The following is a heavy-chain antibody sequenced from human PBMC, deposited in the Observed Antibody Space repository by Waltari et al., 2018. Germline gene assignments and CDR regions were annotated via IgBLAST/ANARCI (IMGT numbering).Heavy chain of an antibody. D-gene: IGHD6-19*01. V-gene: IGHV4-61*02. CDR1: GGSISSGGYY. CDR2: IYASGGT. CDR3: ARCSRSGWYESFDP. Sequence: QVQLQESGPGLVKPSQTLSLTCPVSGGSISSGGYYWSWIRQPAGKGLEWIGRIYASGGTNYNPSLKSRVTISVDTSNNQFSLKLSSVTAADTAVYYCARCSRSGWYESFDPWGQGTLVTVSS. J-gene: IGHJ5*02.